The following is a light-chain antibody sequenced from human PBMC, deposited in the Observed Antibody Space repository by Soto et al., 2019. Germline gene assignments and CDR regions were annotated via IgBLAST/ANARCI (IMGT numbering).Light chain of an antibody. CDR1: QDISQY. CDR2: YAS. Sequence: DIQMTQSPSSLSASVGDRVTLTSRASQDISQYLAWYQQRPGKVPKLLIYYASTLQSGVPSRFSGSGSGTEFTLTISSLQPEDVATYYCLKYTKDAPGTFGQGTNVDIK. CDR3: LKYTKDAPGT. J-gene: IGKJ1*01. V-gene: IGKV1-27*01.